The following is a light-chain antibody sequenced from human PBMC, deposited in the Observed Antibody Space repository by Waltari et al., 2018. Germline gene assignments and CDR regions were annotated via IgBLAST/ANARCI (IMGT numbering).Light chain of an antibody. CDR1: RSVGTN. CDR2: AAS. Sequence: EVVMTQSPATLSVSPGERATLSCRASRSVGTNVVWYQQRPGRPPRPLIYAASIRATDTPARFGGSGSGTEFSLTISSLQSEDFAVYYCQQFNDWPRTFGQGTRVEI. J-gene: IGKJ1*01. CDR3: QQFNDWPRT. V-gene: IGKV3-15*01.